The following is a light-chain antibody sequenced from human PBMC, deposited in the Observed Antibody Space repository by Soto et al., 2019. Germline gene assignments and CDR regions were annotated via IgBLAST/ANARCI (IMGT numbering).Light chain of an antibody. J-gene: IGKJ1*01. V-gene: IGKV1-5*01. CDR2: DAS. Sequence: DIQMTQSPSTLSASVGDRVIITCRASESISNWLAWYQQKPGKAPKLLIYDASSLESGVPSRFSGSGSGTEFTLTISSLQPDDFATYYCQQYNSYSGTFGQGTKVDIK. CDR1: ESISNW. CDR3: QQYNSYSGT.